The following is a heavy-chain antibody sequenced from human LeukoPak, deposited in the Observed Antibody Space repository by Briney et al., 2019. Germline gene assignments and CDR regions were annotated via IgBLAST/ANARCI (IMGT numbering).Heavy chain of an antibody. V-gene: IGHV4-34*01. CDR2: INHSGST. CDR1: GGSFSGYY. CDR3: ARVSKLRPATNYYYYYMDV. J-gene: IGHJ6*03. Sequence: PSETLSLTCAVYGGSFSGYYWSWIRQPPGKGLEWIGEINHSGSTNYNPSLKSRVTISVDTSKNQFSLKLSSVTAADTAVYYCARVSKLRPATNYYYYYMDVWGKGTTVTVSS.